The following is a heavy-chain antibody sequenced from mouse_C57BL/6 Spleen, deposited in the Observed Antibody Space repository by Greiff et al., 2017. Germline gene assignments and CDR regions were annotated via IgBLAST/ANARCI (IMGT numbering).Heavy chain of an antibody. CDR1: GFNITDYY. D-gene: IGHD2-4*01. J-gene: IGHJ3*01. Sequence: EVQRVESGAELVKPGASVKLSCTASGFNITDYYMHWVKQRTEQGLEWIGRIDTEDGATKYDQKFQGKGTITADKSSNTAYLQRSILPSDDTAFYYCSRDYDYVAWFAYWGQGTLVTVSA. CDR3: SRDYDYVAWFAY. V-gene: IGHV14-2*01. CDR2: IDTEDGAT.